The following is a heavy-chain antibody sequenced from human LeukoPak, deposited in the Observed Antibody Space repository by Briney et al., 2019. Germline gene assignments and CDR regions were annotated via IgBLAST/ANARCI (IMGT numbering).Heavy chain of an antibody. Sequence: SETLSLTCTVSGGSISSYYWSWIRQPPGKGLEWIGYIYYSGSTNYNPSLKSRVTISVDTSKNQFSLKLSSVTAADTAVYYRARNGYSSSWYNYMDVWGKGTTVTVSS. CDR3: ARNGYSSSWYNYMDV. CDR2: IYYSGST. V-gene: IGHV4-59*01. CDR1: GGSISSYY. J-gene: IGHJ6*03. D-gene: IGHD6-13*01.